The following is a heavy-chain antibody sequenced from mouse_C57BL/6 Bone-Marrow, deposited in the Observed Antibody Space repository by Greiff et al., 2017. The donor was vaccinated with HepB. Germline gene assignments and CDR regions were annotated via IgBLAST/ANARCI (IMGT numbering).Heavy chain of an antibody. CDR2: IDPETGGT. Sequence: QVQLQQSGAELLRPGASVTLSCKASGYTFTDYEMHWVKQTPVHGLEWIGAIDPETGGTAYNQKFKGKAIFTADTSSSTAYMELRSLTSEDSAVYYCSLDYYCGSARFAYWGRGTGITVSA. V-gene: IGHV1-15*01. J-gene: IGHJ3*01. CDR3: SLDYYCGSARFAY. D-gene: IGHD1-1*01. CDR1: GYTFTDYE.